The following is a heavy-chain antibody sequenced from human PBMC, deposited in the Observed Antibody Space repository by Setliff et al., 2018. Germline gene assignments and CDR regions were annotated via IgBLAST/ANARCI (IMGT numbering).Heavy chain of an antibody. V-gene: IGHV1-2*02. CDR2: INPNSGGT. Sequence: ASVKVSCKASGYTFTGYFIHWVRQAPGQGLEWMGWINPNSGGTNYAQKFQGRVTMTRDASINTAFMHLSSLKSDDMAVYYCAREPYDYIWGSYRSPYFDHWGQGALVTVSS. CDR3: AREPYDYIWGSYRSPYFDH. J-gene: IGHJ4*02. D-gene: IGHD3-16*02. CDR1: GYTFTGYF.